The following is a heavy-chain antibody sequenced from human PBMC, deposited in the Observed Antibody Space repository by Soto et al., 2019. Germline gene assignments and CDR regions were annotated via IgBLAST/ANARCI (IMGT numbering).Heavy chain of an antibody. CDR2: VLYDGSER. J-gene: IGHJ4*02. V-gene: IGHV3-30*03. Sequence: QVPLVESGGGVVQPGTSLRLSCAASGFIFSNYGMHWVRQAPGKGLEWVGVVLYDGSERHYGDSVKGRFTISRDNAKNMLYLQMNCLRVGDTAGYYCAREGGLSGWTDGDWWGQGTLVSVSS. D-gene: IGHD6-19*01. CDR1: GFIFSNYG. CDR3: AREGGLSGWTDGDW.